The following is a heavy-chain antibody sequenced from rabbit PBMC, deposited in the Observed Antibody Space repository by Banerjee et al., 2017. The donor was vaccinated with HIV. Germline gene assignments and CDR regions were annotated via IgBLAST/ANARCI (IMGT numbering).Heavy chain of an antibody. Sequence: QEQMEEFGGDLVKPEGSLTLTCTASGFSFSSHYWICWVRQAPGKGLEWIGCIYIGSGSTYYASWAKGRFTISKTSSTTVTLQMTSLTAADTATYFCARDFGSGYSGLDLWGQGTLVTVS. CDR2: IYIGSGST. CDR3: ARDFGSGYSGLDL. J-gene: IGHJ4*01. D-gene: IGHD1-1*01. V-gene: IGHV1S45*01. CDR1: GFSFSSHYW.